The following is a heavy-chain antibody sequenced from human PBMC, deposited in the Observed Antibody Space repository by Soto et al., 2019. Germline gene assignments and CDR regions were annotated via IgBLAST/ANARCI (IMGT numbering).Heavy chain of an antibody. V-gene: IGHV1-18*01. J-gene: IGHJ5*02. Sequence: GASVKVSCKASGYTFTSYGISWVRQAPGQGLEWMGWISAYNGNTNYAQKLQGRVTMTTDTSTSTAYMELRSLRSDDTAVYYCARAGVAEALRYFAFDPWGQGTLVTVSS. CDR1: GYTFTSYG. CDR3: ARAGVAEALRYFAFDP. D-gene: IGHD3-9*01. CDR2: ISAYNGNT.